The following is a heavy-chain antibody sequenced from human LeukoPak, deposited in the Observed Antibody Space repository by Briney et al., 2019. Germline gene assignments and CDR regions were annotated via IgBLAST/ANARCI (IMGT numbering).Heavy chain of an antibody. Sequence: GGSLRLSCAASGSTFSSYGMHWVRQAPGKGLEWVAVISYDGSNKYYADSVKGRFTISRDNSKNTLYLQMNSLRAEDTAVYYCAKAERDTATRHWGQGTLVTVSS. V-gene: IGHV3-30*18. CDR3: AKAERDTATRH. D-gene: IGHD5-18*01. J-gene: IGHJ4*02. CDR2: ISYDGSNK. CDR1: GSTFSSYG.